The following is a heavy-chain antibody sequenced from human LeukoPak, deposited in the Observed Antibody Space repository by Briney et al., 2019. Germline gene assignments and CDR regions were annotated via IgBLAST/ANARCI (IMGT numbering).Heavy chain of an antibody. D-gene: IGHD4-17*01. J-gene: IGHJ4*02. Sequence: PGGSLSLSFAASGFPFISKYMSWVRQAPGKGLEWVSVIYSGGSTDYADSVKGRFTISRDNSQNTLHLQMNSLRAEDTAVYYCARIPKTTYFDYWGQGTLVSVSS. V-gene: IGHV3-53*01. CDR2: IYSGGST. CDR1: GFPFISKY. CDR3: ARIPKTTYFDY.